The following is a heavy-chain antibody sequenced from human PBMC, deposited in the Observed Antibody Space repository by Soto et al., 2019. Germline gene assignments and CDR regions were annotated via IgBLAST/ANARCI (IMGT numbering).Heavy chain of an antibody. CDR1: GYSFTTYW. J-gene: IGHJ6*02. Sequence: GESLKISCQGSGYSFTTYWIGWVRQMPGKGLEWMGIIYPGNSVIRYSPSFQGQVTISADKSISTAYLKWSGLKASYTAMYYCARLGIWSYGMDVWGQGTTVTVSS. CDR2: IYPGNSVI. CDR3: ARLGIWSYGMDV. V-gene: IGHV5-51*01. D-gene: IGHD3-16*01.